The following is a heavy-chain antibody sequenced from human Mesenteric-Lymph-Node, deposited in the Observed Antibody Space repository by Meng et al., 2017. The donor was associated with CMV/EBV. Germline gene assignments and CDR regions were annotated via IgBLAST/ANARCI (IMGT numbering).Heavy chain of an antibody. Sequence: SVKVSCKASGGTFRSYPISWVRQAPGHGLEWMGRIIPILGITNYAQKFQARVTITADKSTSTAYMVLSSLRSEDTAMYYCARGDKKSSSQGYYGMDVWGQGTTVTVSS. CDR3: ARGDKKSSSQGYYGMDV. V-gene: IGHV1-69*04. CDR1: GGTFRSYP. J-gene: IGHJ6*02. CDR2: IIPILGIT.